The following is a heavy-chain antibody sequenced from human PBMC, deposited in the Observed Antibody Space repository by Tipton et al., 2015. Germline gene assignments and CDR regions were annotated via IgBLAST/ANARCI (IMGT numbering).Heavy chain of an antibody. V-gene: IGHV4-34*01. CDR1: GGSFSGSY. CDR2: INHSGST. D-gene: IGHD3-22*01. J-gene: IGHJ4*02. Sequence: TLSLTCAVYGGSFSGSYWSWIRQPPGKGLEWIGEINHSGSTNYNPSLKSRVTMSVDTSKNQFSLRLSSVTAADAAVYYCAREVWYYDSSGYDYWGQGTLVTVSS. CDR3: AREVWYYDSSGYDY.